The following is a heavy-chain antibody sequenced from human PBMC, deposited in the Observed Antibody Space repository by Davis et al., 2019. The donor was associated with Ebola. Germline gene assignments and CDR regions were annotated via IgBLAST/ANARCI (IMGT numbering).Heavy chain of an antibody. CDR3: ARDGPDYYGLDV. V-gene: IGHV1-46*01. CDR2: INPSAGYT. Sequence: ASVKVSCKASGGTSSNYAISWVRQAPGQGLEWMGVINPSAGYTNYAQKFQGRVTITRDTSRSTVYMEVRRLRSEDTAVYYCARDGPDYYGLDVWGQGTAVTVSS. CDR1: GGTSSNYA. J-gene: IGHJ6*02.